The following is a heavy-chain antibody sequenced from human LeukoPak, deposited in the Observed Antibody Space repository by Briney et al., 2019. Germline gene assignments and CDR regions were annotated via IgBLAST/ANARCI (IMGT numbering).Heavy chain of an antibody. CDR1: GGTFSSYA. J-gene: IGHJ4*02. V-gene: IGHV1-69*05. CDR2: IIPIFGTA. Sequence: SVKVSCKASGGTFSSYAISWVRQAPGQGLEWMGGIIPIFGTANYAQKFQGRVTITTDESTSTAYMELSSLRSEDTAVYYCAVSPPSIAARLPRYDYWGQGTLVTVSS. CDR3: AVSPPSIAARLPRYDY. D-gene: IGHD6-6*01.